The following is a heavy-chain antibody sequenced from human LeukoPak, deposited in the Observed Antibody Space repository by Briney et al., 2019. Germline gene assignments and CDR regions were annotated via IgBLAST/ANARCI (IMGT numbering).Heavy chain of an antibody. CDR2: INPNSGGT. CDR1: GYTFTGYY. J-gene: IGHJ6*02. V-gene: IGHV1-2*02. D-gene: IGHD3-16*01. Sequence: ASVKVSCKASGYTFTGYYMHWVRQAPGQGLEWMGWINPNSGGTNYAQKFQGRVTMTRDTSISTAYMELSRLRSDDTAVYYCARARVGGTSYYYYHYGMAVWGQGTTVTVSS. CDR3: ARARVGGTSYYYYHYGMAV.